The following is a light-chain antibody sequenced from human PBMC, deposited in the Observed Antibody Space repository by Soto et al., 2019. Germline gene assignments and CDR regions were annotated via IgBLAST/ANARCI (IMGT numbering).Light chain of an antibody. Sequence: PGERATLSCRASQSVSSSYLAWYQQKPGQAPRLLIYGASSRATGIPDRFSGSGSGTDFTLTISRLEPEDFAVYYCQQYGSTWTFGQGTKVDIK. CDR1: QSVSSSY. CDR3: QQYGSTWT. CDR2: GAS. J-gene: IGKJ1*01. V-gene: IGKV3-20*01.